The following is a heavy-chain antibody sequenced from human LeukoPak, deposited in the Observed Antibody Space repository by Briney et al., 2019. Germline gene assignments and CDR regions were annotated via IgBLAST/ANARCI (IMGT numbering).Heavy chain of an antibody. CDR1: GYTFTGYY. Sequence: ASVKVSCKASGYTFTGYYMHWVRQAPGQGLEWMGWINPNSGDTNYAQKFQGWVSMTRDTSISTAYMELSRLRSDDTAVYYCARSECSGGSCYSDYWGQGTLVTVSS. CDR2: INPNSGDT. CDR3: ARSECSGGSCYSDY. D-gene: IGHD2-15*01. V-gene: IGHV1-2*04. J-gene: IGHJ4*02.